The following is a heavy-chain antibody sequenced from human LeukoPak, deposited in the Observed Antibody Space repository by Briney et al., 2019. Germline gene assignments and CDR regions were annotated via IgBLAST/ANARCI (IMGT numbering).Heavy chain of an antibody. CDR1: GFTFSSYS. Sequence: PGGSLRLSCAASGFTFSSYSMNWVRQAPGKGLERVSSISSSSSYIYYADSVKGRFTISRDNAKNSLYLQMNSLRAEDTAVYYCASLHDMTTTGDAFYIWGQGTMVTVSS. D-gene: IGHD1-26*01. V-gene: IGHV3-21*01. J-gene: IGHJ3*02. CDR3: ASLHDMTTTGDAFYI. CDR2: ISSSSSYI.